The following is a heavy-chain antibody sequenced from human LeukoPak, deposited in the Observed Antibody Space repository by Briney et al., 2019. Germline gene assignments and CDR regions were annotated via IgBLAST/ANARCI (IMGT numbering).Heavy chain of an antibody. Sequence: PGGSLRLSCAASGFTFSSYWMNWVRQAPGKGLEWVANIKQDGSEKYYVDSVKGRFTISRDNAKNSLYLQMNSLRAEDTAVYSCAKEVAAADYYFDYWGQGTLVTVSS. J-gene: IGHJ4*02. CDR2: IKQDGSEK. CDR1: GFTFSSYW. V-gene: IGHV3-7*01. CDR3: AKEVAAADYYFDY. D-gene: IGHD6-13*01.